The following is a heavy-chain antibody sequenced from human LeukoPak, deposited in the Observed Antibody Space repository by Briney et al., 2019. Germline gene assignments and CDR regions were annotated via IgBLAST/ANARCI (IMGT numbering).Heavy chain of an antibody. CDR1: GFTFSSYG. CDR2: IWYDGSNK. D-gene: IGHD6-6*01. CDR3: AGDSSSSSPFDS. Sequence: PGGSLRLSCAASGFTFSSYGMHWVRQAPGKGLEWVAVIWYDGSNKYYADSVKGRFTISRDNSKNTLYLQMNSLRAEDTAVYYCAGDSSSSSPFDSWGQGTLVTVSS. J-gene: IGHJ4*02. V-gene: IGHV3-33*01.